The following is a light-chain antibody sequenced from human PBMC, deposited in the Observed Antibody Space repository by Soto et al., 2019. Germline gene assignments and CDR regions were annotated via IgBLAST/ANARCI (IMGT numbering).Light chain of an antibody. CDR1: SGDVGTYSL. Sequence: QLVLTQPASVSGSPGQSITISCTGTSGDVGTYSLVSWYQQHPGKAPKLMIYEVTKRPSGVSNRFSGSKSGNTASLTISGLQAEDEAEYYCCSYASSTFVVFGGGTQLTVL. CDR2: EVT. V-gene: IGLV2-23*02. J-gene: IGLJ2*01. CDR3: CSYASSTFVV.